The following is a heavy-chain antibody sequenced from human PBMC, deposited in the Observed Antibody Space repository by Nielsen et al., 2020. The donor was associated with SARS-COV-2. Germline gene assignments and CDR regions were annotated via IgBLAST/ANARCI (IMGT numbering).Heavy chain of an antibody. V-gene: IGHV1-24*01. CDR3: ATKGYCSGGSCYIWYYGMDV. CDR2: FDPEDGET. Sequence: ASVKVSCKVSGYTLTELSMHWVRQAPGKGLEWMGGFDPEDGETIYAQKFQGGVTMTEDTSTDTAYMELSSLRSEDTAVYYCATKGYCSGGSCYIWYYGMDVWGQGTTVTVSS. D-gene: IGHD2-15*01. J-gene: IGHJ6*02. CDR1: GYTLTELS.